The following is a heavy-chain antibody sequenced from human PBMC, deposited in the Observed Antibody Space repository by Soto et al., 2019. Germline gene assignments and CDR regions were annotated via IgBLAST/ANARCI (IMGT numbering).Heavy chain of an antibody. V-gene: IGHV1-3*04. D-gene: IGHD3-16*01. J-gene: IGHJ3*01. CDR2: IHTGSGNT. Sequence: QVRLVQSGAEVAKPGASVKVSCRASGYTFTQFPIYWVRLAPGQRLEWLGWIHTGSGNTKVSQRFQDRVAVSMNTFATTTCLDLSTLTSENTANYFGRSDPPPFWGGQKTDGLDVGGQGTIVTVSS. CDR1: GYTFTQFP. CDR3: RSDPPPFWGGQKTDGLDV.